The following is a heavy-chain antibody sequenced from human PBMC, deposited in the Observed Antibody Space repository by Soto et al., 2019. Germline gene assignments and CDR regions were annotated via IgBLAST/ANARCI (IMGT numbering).Heavy chain of an antibody. CDR1: GYTFTGYY. Sequence: GASMKVSCKASGYTFTGYYMHWVRQAPGQGLEWMGWINPNSGGTNYAQKFQGWVTMTRDTSISTAYMELSRLRSDDTAVYYCARDSAARIFDYWGQGTLVTVSS. CDR2: INPNSGGT. CDR3: ARDSAARIFDY. V-gene: IGHV1-2*04. D-gene: IGHD6-6*01. J-gene: IGHJ4*02.